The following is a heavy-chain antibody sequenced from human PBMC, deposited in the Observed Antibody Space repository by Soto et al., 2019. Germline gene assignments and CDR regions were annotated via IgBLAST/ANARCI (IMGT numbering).Heavy chain of an antibody. CDR2: THVRDSET. V-gene: IGHV5-51*01. D-gene: IGHD1-7*01. CDR3: AKSRRELLTDYYYPGMDV. CDR1: GEW. J-gene: IGHJ6*02. Sequence: PGESLKISCQGSGEWIAWVRQLPGKGLEWMGITHVRDSETRYSPSFQGRVIISADKSIATAYLQWSSLEASDTAIFYCAKSRRELLTDYYYPGMDVWGQGTTVTVSS.